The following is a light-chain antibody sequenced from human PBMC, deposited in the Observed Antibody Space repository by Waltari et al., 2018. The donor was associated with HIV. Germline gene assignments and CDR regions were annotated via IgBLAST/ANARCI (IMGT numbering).Light chain of an antibody. CDR2: EVN. J-gene: IGLJ1*01. CDR1: SSDVGSYNL. Sequence: QSALTPPASVSGSPGQSITISCTGTSSDVGSYNLVSCYQQHPGKAPKVMIYEVNKRPSGVSNRFSGSKSGNTASLTISGLQAEDEAEYYCCSHAGSSIYFVFGTGTKVTVL. CDR3: CSHAGSSIYFV. V-gene: IGLV2-23*02.